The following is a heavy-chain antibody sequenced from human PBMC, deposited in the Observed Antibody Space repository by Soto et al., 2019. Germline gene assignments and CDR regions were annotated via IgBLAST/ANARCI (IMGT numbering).Heavy chain of an antibody. J-gene: IGHJ6*03. V-gene: IGHV4-34*01. CDR3: ASPRGYYYYMDV. Sequence: QVQLQQWGAGLLKPSETLSLTCAVYGGSFSGYYWSWIRQPPGKGLEWIGEINHSGSTNYNPSLKSRVTISVDTSKNQFSLKLSSVTAADTAVYYCASPRGYYYYMDVWGKGTTVTVSS. CDR2: INHSGST. CDR1: GGSFSGYY.